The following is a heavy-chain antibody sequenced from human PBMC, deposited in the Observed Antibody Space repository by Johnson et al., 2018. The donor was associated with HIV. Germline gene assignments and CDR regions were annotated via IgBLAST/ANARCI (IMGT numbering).Heavy chain of an antibody. CDR3: VKDLYYYGHDAVDI. CDR2: IRCGENNK. D-gene: IGHD3-10*01. Sequence: QVQLVESGGGVVQPGGSLRLSCAASGFTFITYAMHWVRQAPGKGLEWVAFIRCGENNKYYADPVKGRFTISRDNSNNTLYLQMNSRRGEDTAVYYCVKDLYYYGHDAVDIWGQGIMVIVS. J-gene: IGHJ3*02. CDR1: GFTFITYA. V-gene: IGHV3-30*02.